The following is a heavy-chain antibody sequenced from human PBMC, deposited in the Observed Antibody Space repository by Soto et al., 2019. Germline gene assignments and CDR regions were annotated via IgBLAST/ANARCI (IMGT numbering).Heavy chain of an antibody. Sequence: GGSLRLSCAASGFTFSSYAMHWVRQAPGKGLEWVAVISYDGSNKYYADSVKGRFTISRDNSKNTLYLQMNSLRAEDTAVYYCARDKYSSGWGPLDYWGEGTLVTVSS. CDR1: GFTFSSYA. J-gene: IGHJ4*02. V-gene: IGHV3-30-3*01. CDR2: ISYDGSNK. D-gene: IGHD6-19*01. CDR3: ARDKYSSGWGPLDY.